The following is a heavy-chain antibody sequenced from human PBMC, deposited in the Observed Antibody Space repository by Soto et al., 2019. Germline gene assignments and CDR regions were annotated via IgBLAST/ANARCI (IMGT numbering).Heavy chain of an antibody. V-gene: IGHV3-30-3*01. Sequence: GGSLRLSCAASGFTFSSYAMHWVRQAPGKGLEWVAVISYDGSNKYYADSVKGRFTISRDNSKNTLYLQMNSLRAEDTAVYYCAREMEGAYDFWKRDDAFDIWGQGTMVTVSS. D-gene: IGHD3-3*01. J-gene: IGHJ3*02. CDR2: ISYDGSNK. CDR1: GFTFSSYA. CDR3: AREMEGAYDFWKRDDAFDI.